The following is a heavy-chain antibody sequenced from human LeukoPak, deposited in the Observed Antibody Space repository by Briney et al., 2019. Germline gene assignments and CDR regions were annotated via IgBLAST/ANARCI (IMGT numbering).Heavy chain of an antibody. D-gene: IGHD3-10*01. CDR2: MNPNSGNT. Sequence: ASVKVSCKASGYTFTSYDINWVRQATGQGLEWMGWMNPNSGNTGYAQKFQGRVTMTRNTSTSTAYMELRSLRSDDTAVYYCARDLGSGSYYPFDYWGQGTLVTVSS. V-gene: IGHV1-8*01. CDR1: GYTFTSYD. CDR3: ARDLGSGSYYPFDY. J-gene: IGHJ4*02.